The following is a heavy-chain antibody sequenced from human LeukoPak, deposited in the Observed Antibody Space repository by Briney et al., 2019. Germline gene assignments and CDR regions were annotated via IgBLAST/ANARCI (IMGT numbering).Heavy chain of an antibody. V-gene: IGHV3-21*04. CDR1: GFTFSDYT. J-gene: IGHJ5*02. D-gene: IGHD3-22*01. CDR2: ISSGGTYK. CDR3: AKGIVVISNNWFDP. Sequence: GGSLRLSCAASGFTFSDYTMNWVRQAPGKGLEWVSSISSGGTYKYYADSVKGRFTISRDNSKNTLYLQMNSLRAEDTAVYYCAKGIVVISNNWFDPWGQGTLVTVSS.